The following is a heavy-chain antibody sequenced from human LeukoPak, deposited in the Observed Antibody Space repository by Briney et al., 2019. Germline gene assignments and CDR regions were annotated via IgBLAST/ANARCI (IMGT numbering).Heavy chain of an antibody. CDR2: ISGSGANT. J-gene: IGHJ4*02. CDR1: GFTFSNYA. Sequence: PGGSLRLSCAASGFTFSNYAMTWVRQAPGKGLEWVSTISGSGANTYYADSVRGRFTISRDNSKKTLYLQMNSLRAEDTAVYYCARFSSTWYFGNWGQGTLVTVSS. V-gene: IGHV3-23*01. D-gene: IGHD2-2*01. CDR3: ARFSSTWYFGN.